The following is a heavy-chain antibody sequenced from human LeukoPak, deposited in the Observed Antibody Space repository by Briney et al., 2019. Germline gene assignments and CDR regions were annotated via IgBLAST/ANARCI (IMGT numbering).Heavy chain of an antibody. J-gene: IGHJ6*02. Sequence: GGSLRLSCAASGFIFRSSAMSWVRQAPGKGLEWVSGISDSGDSTYYADSVKGRFTISRGNSKNTLYLQMNTLRAEDTAVYYCASNWGGYYYYGMDVWGQGTTVTVSS. D-gene: IGHD7-27*01. V-gene: IGHV3-23*01. CDR1: GFIFRSSA. CDR3: ASNWGGYYYYGMDV. CDR2: ISDSGDST.